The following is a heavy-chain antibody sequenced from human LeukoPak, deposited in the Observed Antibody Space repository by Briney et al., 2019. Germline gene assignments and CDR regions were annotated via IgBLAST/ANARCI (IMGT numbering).Heavy chain of an antibody. CDR1: GFTFSSYE. Sequence: GGSLRLSCAASGFTFSSYEMNWVRQVPGKGLEWVSYISSSGSTIYYADSVKGRFTISRDNAKNSLYLQMNSLRAEDTAVYYCARSTVGYYYYYGMDVWGQGTTVTVSS. J-gene: IGHJ6*02. V-gene: IGHV3-48*03. CDR3: ARSTVGYYYYYGMDV. CDR2: ISSSGSTI. D-gene: IGHD4-23*01.